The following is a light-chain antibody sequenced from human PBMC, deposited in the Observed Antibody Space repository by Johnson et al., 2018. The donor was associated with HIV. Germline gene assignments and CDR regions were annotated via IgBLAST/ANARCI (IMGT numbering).Light chain of an antibody. Sequence: QSVLTQPPSVSAAPGQKVTISCSGGGSNIEVNSVSWYQQLPGTAPRVLIYENNKRPSGIPDRFSGSKSGTSATLGITGLQTGDEATYYCGTRDRSLSAQYVFGTGTKVTVL. CDR2: ENN. CDR3: GTRDRSLSAQYV. V-gene: IGLV1-51*02. CDR1: GSNIEVNS. J-gene: IGLJ1*01.